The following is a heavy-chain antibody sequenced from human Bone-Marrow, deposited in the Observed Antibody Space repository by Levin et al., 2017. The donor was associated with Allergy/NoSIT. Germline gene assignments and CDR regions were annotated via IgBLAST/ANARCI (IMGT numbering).Heavy chain of an antibody. CDR3: VRDYGALGDY. CDR2: INTAGTST. Sequence: GGSPRLSCAASGFTFSYFQMHWVRQAPGEGLMWVSEINTAGTSTTYADSVKGRFTISRDNAKNTLYLQMNTLRADDTALYYCVRDYGALGDYWGQGTLVTVSS. CDR1: GFTFSYFQ. J-gene: IGHJ4*01. V-gene: IGHV3-74*01. D-gene: IGHD1-26*01.